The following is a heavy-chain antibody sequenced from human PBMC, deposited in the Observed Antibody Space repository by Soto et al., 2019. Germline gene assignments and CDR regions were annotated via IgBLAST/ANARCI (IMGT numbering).Heavy chain of an antibody. Sequence: GGSLRLSCAASGFTFSSYAMSWVRQAPGKGLEWVSAISGSGGSTYYADPVKGRFTISRDNSKNTLYLQMNSLRAEDTAVYYCAKRIVVVVAATRYWGQGTLVTVSS. CDR2: ISGSGGST. D-gene: IGHD2-15*01. CDR1: GFTFSSYA. J-gene: IGHJ4*02. V-gene: IGHV3-23*01. CDR3: AKRIVVVVAATRY.